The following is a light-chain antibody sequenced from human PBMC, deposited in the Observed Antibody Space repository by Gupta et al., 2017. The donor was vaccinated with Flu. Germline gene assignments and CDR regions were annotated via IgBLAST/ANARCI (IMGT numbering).Light chain of an antibody. J-gene: IGLJ3*02. V-gene: IGLV3-19*01. CDR1: SLRSYY. Sequence: GQTVRITSKGDSLRSYYASWYQQKPAQAPVLVIYGKNNRPSGIPDRFSGSSSGNTASLTITGAQAEDEADYYCNSRDSSGNHNWVFGGGTKLTVL. CDR3: NSRDSSGNHNWV. CDR2: GKN.